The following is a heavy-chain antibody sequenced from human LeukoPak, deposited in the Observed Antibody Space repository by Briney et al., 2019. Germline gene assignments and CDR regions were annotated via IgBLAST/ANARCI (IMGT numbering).Heavy chain of an antibody. CDR2: MIPVFGTA. Sequence: SAKVSCKASGGTFSRYAISRVRQAPGQGLEWMGGMIPVFGTANYAQKFQGRVTITADESTSTAYMELSSLRSEDTAVYYCARDAVITTGTTTVYGMDVWGQGTTVTVSS. J-gene: IGHJ6*02. CDR1: GGTFSRYA. V-gene: IGHV1-69*13. D-gene: IGHD1-1*01. CDR3: ARDAVITTGTTTVYGMDV.